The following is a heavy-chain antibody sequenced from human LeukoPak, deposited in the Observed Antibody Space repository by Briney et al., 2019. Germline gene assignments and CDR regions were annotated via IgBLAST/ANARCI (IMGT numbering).Heavy chain of an antibody. CDR1: GYTFTSYY. CDR3: ARVRPDGDKMFYFDN. Sequence: GASVKVSCKASGYTFTSYYMHWVRQAPGQGLEWMGIINPSGGSTSYAQKFQGRVTMTRDTSTSTVYMELSSLRSEDTAVYYCARVRPDGDKMFYFDNWGQGTLVTVSS. V-gene: IGHV1-46*01. J-gene: IGHJ4*02. D-gene: IGHD1-14*01. CDR2: INPSGGST.